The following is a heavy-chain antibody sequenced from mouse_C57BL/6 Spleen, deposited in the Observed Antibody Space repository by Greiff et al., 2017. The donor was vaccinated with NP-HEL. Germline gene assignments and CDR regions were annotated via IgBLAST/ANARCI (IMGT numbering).Heavy chain of an antibody. V-gene: IGHV5-17*01. J-gene: IGHJ2*01. CDR1: GFTFSDYG. D-gene: IGHD2-10*01. CDR2: ISSGSSTI. CDR3: ARGGLLIY. Sequence: EVKVEESGGGLVKPGGSLKLSCAASGFTFSDYGMHWVRQAPEKGLEWVAYISSGSSTIYYADTVKGRFTISRDNAKNTLFLQMTSLRSEDTAMYYCARGGLLIYWGQGTTLTVSS.